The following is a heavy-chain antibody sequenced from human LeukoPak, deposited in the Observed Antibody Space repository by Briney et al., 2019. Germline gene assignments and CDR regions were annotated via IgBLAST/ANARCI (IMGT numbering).Heavy chain of an antibody. Sequence: GESLKISCKGSGYSFTSYWIGWVRQMPEKGLEWMGIIYPGDSDTRYSPSFQGQVTISADKSISTAYLQWSSLKASDTAMYYCARLLDTAMVTSAFDIWGQGTMVTVSS. CDR3: ARLLDTAMVTSAFDI. CDR2: IYPGDSDT. J-gene: IGHJ3*02. V-gene: IGHV5-51*01. CDR1: GYSFTSYW. D-gene: IGHD5-18*01.